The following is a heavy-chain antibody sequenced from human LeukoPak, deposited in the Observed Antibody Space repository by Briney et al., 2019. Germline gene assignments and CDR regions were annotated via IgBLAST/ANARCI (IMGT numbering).Heavy chain of an antibody. CDR2: ITGSGVST. CDR3: AKARQQLVPFDY. CDR1: GFTFSSYG. J-gene: IGHJ4*02. D-gene: IGHD6-13*01. Sequence: GSLRLSCAASGFTFSSYGMSWVRQAPGKGLEWVSAITGSGVSTYYADSVKGRFTISRDNSKNTLYLQMNSLRAEDAAVYYCAKARQQLVPFDYWGQGTLVTVSS. V-gene: IGHV3-23*01.